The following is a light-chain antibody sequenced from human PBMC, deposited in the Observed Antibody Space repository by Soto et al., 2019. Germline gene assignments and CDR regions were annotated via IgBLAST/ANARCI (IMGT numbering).Light chain of an antibody. CDR1: QSITTN. CDR3: QQFNSYPIT. V-gene: IGKV3-15*01. Sequence: EIVMTQSPATLSVSPGERATLSCRASQSITTNLVWYQQKAGQAPRLLIYGASTRATGIPARFSGSGSGTEFTLTISSLQPEDFATYFCQQFNSYPITFGQGTRLEI. CDR2: GAS. J-gene: IGKJ5*01.